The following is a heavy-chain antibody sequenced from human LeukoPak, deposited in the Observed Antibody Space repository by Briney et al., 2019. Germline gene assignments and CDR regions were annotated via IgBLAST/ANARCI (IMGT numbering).Heavy chain of an antibody. V-gene: IGHV3-33*06. J-gene: IGHJ3*01. CDR3: AKDPRAGHSIV. D-gene: IGHD2/OR15-2a*01. Sequence: GGSLRLSCAASGFTFSSYGMHWVRQAPGKGLVWGAVIWYDGSNKYYADSVKGRFTISRDNSKNTLYLQMNSLRAEDTAVYYCAKDPRAGHSIVWGQGTMVTVSS. CDR2: IWYDGSNK. CDR1: GFTFSSYG.